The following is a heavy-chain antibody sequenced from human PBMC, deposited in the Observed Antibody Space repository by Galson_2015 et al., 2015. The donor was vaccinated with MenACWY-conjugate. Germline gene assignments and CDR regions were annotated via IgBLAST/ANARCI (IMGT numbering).Heavy chain of an antibody. J-gene: IGHJ5*02. CDR1: GFTLSSYS. CDR3: ARDRSLDRFPSNWCDP. V-gene: IGHV3-33*01. CDR2: IWSDGNKK. D-gene: IGHD3/OR15-3a*01. Sequence: SLRLSCAASGFTLSSYSMHWVRQSPGKGLEWVALIWSDGNKKSYADSVRGRFNISRDNSKNTLYLQMNNLRADDTAMYYCARDRSLDRFPSNWCDPWGQGTLDTASS.